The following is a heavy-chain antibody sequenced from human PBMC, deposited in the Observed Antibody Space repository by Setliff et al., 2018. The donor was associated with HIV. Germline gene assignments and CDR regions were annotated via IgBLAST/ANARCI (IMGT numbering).Heavy chain of an antibody. CDR2: ISARSDYT. CDR1: GFTFSAYV. V-gene: IGHV3-23*01. Sequence: VGSLRLSCAASGFTFSAYVMSWIRQAPGKGPEWVSAISARSDYTYAADSMKGRFTISRDNSKNTLYLQMNSLRAEDTAIYYCAPIRDGYNYFFDQWGQGTLVTVSS. J-gene: IGHJ4*02. CDR3: APIRDGYNYFFDQ. D-gene: IGHD5-12*01.